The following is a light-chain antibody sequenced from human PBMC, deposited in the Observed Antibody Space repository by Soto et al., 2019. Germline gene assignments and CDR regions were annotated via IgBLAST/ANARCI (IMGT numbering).Light chain of an antibody. CDR1: SSDVDYYNY. J-gene: IGLJ2*01. CDR2: EVS. V-gene: IGLV2-14*01. Sequence: QSALAQPASVSGSPGQSITISCTGTSSDVDYYNYVSWYQQHPGKAPKLMIYEVSNRPSGVSNRLSGSKSGNTASLTISGLQAEDEADYYCSSYARNRDVLFGGGTKVTVL. CDR3: SSYARNRDVL.